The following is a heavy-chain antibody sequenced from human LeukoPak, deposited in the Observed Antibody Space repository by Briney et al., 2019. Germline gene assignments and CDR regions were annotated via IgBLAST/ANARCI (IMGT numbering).Heavy chain of an antibody. CDR2: MNPYTGDT. Sequence: ASVRVSYTASGYTFTGYDINWVRQATGQGLDWMGWMNPYTGDTGYAQKFQGRVTMTRNTSIDTAYMELSGLRSEDTAVYYCTRGSLSGSSRDYWGQGTLVTVSS. CDR1: GYTFTGYD. V-gene: IGHV1-8*01. D-gene: IGHD1-26*01. J-gene: IGHJ4*02. CDR3: TRGSLSGSSRDY.